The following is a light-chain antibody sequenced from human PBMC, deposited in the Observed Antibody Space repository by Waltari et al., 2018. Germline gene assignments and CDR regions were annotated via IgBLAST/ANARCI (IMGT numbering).Light chain of an antibody. V-gene: IGKV3-15*01. Sequence: EIVMTQSPATLSVSPGETATLPCRASQSVSSNVAWYQKKPGQAPRLLIYDASTRATSIPAKFRGSVSGTEFTLTISSLQSEDFAVYYCQQYNRWPPITFGHGTRLEIK. J-gene: IGKJ5*01. CDR2: DAS. CDR3: QQYNRWPPIT. CDR1: QSVSSN.